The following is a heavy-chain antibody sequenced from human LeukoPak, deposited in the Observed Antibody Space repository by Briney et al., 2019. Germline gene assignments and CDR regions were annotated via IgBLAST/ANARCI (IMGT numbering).Heavy chain of an antibody. CDR3: ARTPAYYDFWSGYYYFDY. D-gene: IGHD3-3*01. CDR2: SYTSGST. J-gene: IGHJ4*02. Sequence: SETLSLTCTVSGGSISSYYWSSIRQPAGKGLEWIGRSYTSGSTNYNPSLKSRVTISVDTSKNQFSLKLSSVTAADTAVYYCARTPAYYDFWSGYYYFDYWGQGTLVTVSS. CDR1: GGSISSYY. V-gene: IGHV4-4*07.